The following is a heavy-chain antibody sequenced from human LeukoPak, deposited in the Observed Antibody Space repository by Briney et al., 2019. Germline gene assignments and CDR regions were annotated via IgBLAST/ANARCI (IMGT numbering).Heavy chain of an antibody. CDR3: ARELVGVTPYFDY. Sequence: SETLSLTCTVSGGSISSYYWSWIRQPPGKGLEWIGYIYYSGSTNYNPSLKSRVTISVDTSKNQFSLKLSSVTAADTAVYYCARELVGVTPYFDYWGQGTLGTVSS. CDR2: IYYSGST. V-gene: IGHV4-59*01. J-gene: IGHJ4*02. CDR1: GGSISSYY.